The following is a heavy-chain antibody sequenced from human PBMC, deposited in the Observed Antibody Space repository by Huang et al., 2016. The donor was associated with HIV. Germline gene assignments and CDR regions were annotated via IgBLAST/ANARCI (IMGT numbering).Heavy chain of an antibody. CDR3: AKDMSRFMEWVLTVRHNGLEV. Sequence: QEQLVESGGGVVRPGRSLRLSCAASGFTFSQFGMHWVRQVPCKGLEWVAFISKDGTNQYDGDSLKGRVTVSRDNSKDTVYLQIHSLRADDTAVYYCAKDMSRFMEWVLTVRHNGLEVWGQGTLVTVSS. CDR2: ISKDGTNQ. D-gene: IGHD3-3*01. J-gene: IGHJ3*01. V-gene: IGHV3-30*18. CDR1: GFTFSQFG.